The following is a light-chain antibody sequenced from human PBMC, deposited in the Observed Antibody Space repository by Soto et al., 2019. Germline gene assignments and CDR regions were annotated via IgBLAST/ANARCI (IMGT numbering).Light chain of an antibody. CDR3: QHYNSYSEA. J-gene: IGKJ1*01. CDR1: QDISNY. V-gene: IGKV1-33*01. Sequence: DIQMTQSPSSLSASVGDRVTITCQASQDISNYLSWHQQKPGKAPKVLISDASILEAGVPSRFSGRASGTEFTFTISSLQPDDFATYYCQHYNSYSEAFGQGTKVELK. CDR2: DAS.